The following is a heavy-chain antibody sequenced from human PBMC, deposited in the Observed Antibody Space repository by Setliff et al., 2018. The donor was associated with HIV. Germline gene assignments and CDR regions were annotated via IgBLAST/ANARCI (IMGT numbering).Heavy chain of an antibody. D-gene: IGHD2-15*01. CDR3: TRERCSGGTCYSLDI. V-gene: IGHV3-21*01. CDR2: ITSGSTYV. CDR1: GFTFTDYT. J-gene: IGHJ3*02. Sequence: PGGSLRLSCAASGFTFTDYTMNWVRQAPGKGLEWVSSITSGSTYVNYADSVKGRFTISRDNAKNTLYLQMNSLRAEDTAVYYCTRERCSGGTCYSLDIWGQGTMVTVSS.